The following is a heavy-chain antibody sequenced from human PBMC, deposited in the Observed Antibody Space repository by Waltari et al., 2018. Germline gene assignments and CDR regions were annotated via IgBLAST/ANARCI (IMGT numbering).Heavy chain of an antibody. Sequence: EVQLVESGGGLVQPGGSLRLSCEVSGFTFVPYWMHWVRHVPGKGMVWDASINRDGSTINYADSVKGRFTISRDNAKNTVYLQMNSLRVEDTAVYFCARVRLAHYDYFGFDVWGQGTTVTVSS. J-gene: IGHJ6*02. CDR3: ARVRLAHYDYFGFDV. CDR2: INRDGSTI. CDR1: GFTFVPYW. V-gene: IGHV3-74*01. D-gene: IGHD6-6*01.